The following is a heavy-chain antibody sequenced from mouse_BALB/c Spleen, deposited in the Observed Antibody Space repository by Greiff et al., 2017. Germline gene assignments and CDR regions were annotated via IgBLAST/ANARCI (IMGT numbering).Heavy chain of an antibody. Sequence: EVHLVESGGGLVQPGGSRKLSCAASGFTFSSFGMHWVRQAPEKGLEWVAYISSGSSTIYYADTVKGRFTISRDNPKNTLFLQMTSLRSEDTAMYYCARWGYYGYFDYWGQGTTLTVSS. CDR2: ISSGSSTI. V-gene: IGHV5-17*02. D-gene: IGHD1-1*01. J-gene: IGHJ2*01. CDR3: ARWGYYGYFDY. CDR1: GFTFSSFG.